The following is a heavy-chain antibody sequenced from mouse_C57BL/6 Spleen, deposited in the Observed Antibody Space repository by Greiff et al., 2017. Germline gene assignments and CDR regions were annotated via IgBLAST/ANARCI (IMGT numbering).Heavy chain of an antibody. CDR1: GFTFSSYG. CDR2: ISSGGSYT. D-gene: IGHD1-1*01. Sequence: EVMLVESGGDLVKPGGSLKLSCAASGFTFSSYGMSWVRQTPDKRLEWVATISSGGSYTYYPDSVKGRFTISRDNAKNTLYLQMSSLKSEDTAMYYCASPITTVVATDYAMDYWGRGTSVTVSS. CDR3: ASPITTVVATDYAMDY. J-gene: IGHJ4*01. V-gene: IGHV5-6*02.